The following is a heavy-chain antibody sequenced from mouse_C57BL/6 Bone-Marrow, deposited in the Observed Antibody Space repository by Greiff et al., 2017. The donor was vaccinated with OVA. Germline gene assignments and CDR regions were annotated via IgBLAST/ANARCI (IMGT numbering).Heavy chain of an antibody. CDR1: GFTFSSYG. D-gene: IGHD2-3*01. Sequence: EVQVVESGGDLVKPGGSLKLSCAASGFTFSSYGMSWVRQTPDKRLEWVATISSGGSYTYYPDSVKGRFTISRDNAKNTLYLQMSSLKSEDTAMYYCARQIYDGYPYYFDYWGQGTTLTVSS. J-gene: IGHJ2*01. CDR2: ISSGGSYT. CDR3: ARQIYDGYPYYFDY. V-gene: IGHV5-6*01.